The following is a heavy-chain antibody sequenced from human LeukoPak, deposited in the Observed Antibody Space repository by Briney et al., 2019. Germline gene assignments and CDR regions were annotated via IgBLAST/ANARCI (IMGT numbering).Heavy chain of an antibody. D-gene: IGHD6-19*01. CDR2: IFPVDSDT. CDR3: ARLSRAVLTYGMDV. Sequence: GESLKISCKASGYSFTSYSIGWVRQMPGKGLEWMGIIFPVDSDTRYSPSFEGQVTISADKSISTAYLQWSSLKASDTAMYYCARLSRAVLTYGMDVWGKGTTVTVSS. V-gene: IGHV5-51*01. CDR1: GYSFTSYS. J-gene: IGHJ6*04.